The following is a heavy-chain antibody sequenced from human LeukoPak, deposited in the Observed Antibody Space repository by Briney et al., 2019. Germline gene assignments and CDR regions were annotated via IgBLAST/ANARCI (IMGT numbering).Heavy chain of an antibody. Sequence: GGSLRLSCAASGFTFSSYSMNWVRQAPGKGLEWVSSISSSSSYIYYADSVKGRFTISRDNAKNSLYLQMNSLRAEDTAVYYCARVFGYYYDSSGALNYWGQGTLVTVSS. J-gene: IGHJ4*02. D-gene: IGHD3-22*01. CDR3: ARVFGYYYDSSGALNY. CDR2: ISSSSSYI. V-gene: IGHV3-21*01. CDR1: GFTFSSYS.